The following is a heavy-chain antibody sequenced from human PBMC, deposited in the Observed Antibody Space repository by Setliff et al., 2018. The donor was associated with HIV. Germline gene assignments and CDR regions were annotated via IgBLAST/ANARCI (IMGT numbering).Heavy chain of an antibody. Sequence: EASVKVSCKASGYTFTGYYMHWVRQAPGQGLEWMGRINPNSGGTNYAQKSQGRVTMTRDTSISTAYMELSRLRSDDTAVYYCAKGGPGSSWLGGWFDPWGQGTLVTVSS. V-gene: IGHV1-2*06. CDR3: AKGGPGSSWLGGWFDP. CDR1: GYTFTGYY. J-gene: IGHJ5*02. CDR2: INPNSGGT. D-gene: IGHD6-13*01.